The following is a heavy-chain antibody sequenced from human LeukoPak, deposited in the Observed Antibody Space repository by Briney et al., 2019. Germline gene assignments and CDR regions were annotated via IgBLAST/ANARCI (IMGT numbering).Heavy chain of an antibody. CDR2: MNPNRGNT. J-gene: IGHJ5*02. V-gene: IGHV1-8*03. CDR3: ARGGHCSSTSCYRSEFDP. D-gene: IGHD2-2*01. CDR1: GYTFTSYD. Sequence: GASVKVSCMASGYTFTSYDINWVRQATGQGLEGMGWMNPNRGNTGYAQKFQGRVTITRNTSISTAYMELSSLRSEDTAVYYCARGGHCSSTSCYRSEFDPWGQGTLVTVSS.